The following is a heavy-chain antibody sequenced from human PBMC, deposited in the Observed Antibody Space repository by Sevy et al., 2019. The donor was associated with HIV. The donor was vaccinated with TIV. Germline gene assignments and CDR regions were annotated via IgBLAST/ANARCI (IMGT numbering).Heavy chain of an antibody. CDR1: GFTFSNYG. Sequence: GGSLRLSCSTFGFTFSNYGMHWVRQAPGRGLEWVAAIFSDGNYQYYADSVKGRVTISRDNSKNTLYLQMSSLRADDTVMYYCARESGSGWYVDSWGRGTLVTVSS. CDR3: ARESGSGWYVDS. CDR2: IFSDGNYQ. V-gene: IGHV3-33*08. J-gene: IGHJ4*02. D-gene: IGHD6-19*01.